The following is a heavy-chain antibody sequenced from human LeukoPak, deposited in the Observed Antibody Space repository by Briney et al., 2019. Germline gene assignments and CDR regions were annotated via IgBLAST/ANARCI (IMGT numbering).Heavy chain of an antibody. CDR3: ARDPDYPTAMLDY. CDR2: ISCDGSNK. J-gene: IGHJ4*02. CDR1: GFTFSSYA. Sequence: PGGSLRLSCAASGFTFSSYAMHWARQAPVKVLEWVAVISCDGSNKYYADSVKGRFTISRDSSKNTLYLQMNSLRAEDTAVYYCARDPDYPTAMLDYWGQGTLVTVSS. D-gene: IGHD5-18*01. V-gene: IGHV3-30-3*01.